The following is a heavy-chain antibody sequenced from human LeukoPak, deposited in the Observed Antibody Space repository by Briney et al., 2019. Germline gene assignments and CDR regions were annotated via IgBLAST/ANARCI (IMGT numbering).Heavy chain of an antibody. J-gene: IGHJ4*02. Sequence: GASEKVSCKASGRTLSSYAISRVRQAAGQWLEWMGGIIPIFGTANYAQKFQGRVTITADESTSTAYMELSSLRSEDTAVYYCARVLSHRGSQFGILDYWGQGTLVTVSS. CDR1: GRTLSSYA. V-gene: IGHV1-69*13. CDR3: ARVLSHRGSQFGILDY. D-gene: IGHD3-10*01. CDR2: IIPIFGTA.